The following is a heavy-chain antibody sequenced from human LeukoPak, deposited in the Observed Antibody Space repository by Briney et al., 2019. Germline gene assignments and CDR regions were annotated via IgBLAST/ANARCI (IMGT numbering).Heavy chain of an antibody. CDR3: ARLIAAAGLYYFDY. CDR1: GFTFSNYE. Sequence: GGSLRLSCATSGFTFSNYEMNWVRQAPGKGLEWLSYIGTGGRSIYYADSVKGRFTISRDNAKNSLYLQMNSLRAEDTAVYYCARLIAAAGLYYFDYWGQGTLVTVSS. V-gene: IGHV3-48*03. J-gene: IGHJ4*02. CDR2: IGTGGRSI. D-gene: IGHD6-13*01.